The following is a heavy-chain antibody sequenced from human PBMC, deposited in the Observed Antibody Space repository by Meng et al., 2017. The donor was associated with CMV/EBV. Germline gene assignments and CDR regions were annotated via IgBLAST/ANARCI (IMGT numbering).Heavy chain of an antibody. V-gene: IGHV3-15*01. CDR2: IKSKTDGGTT. J-gene: IGHJ6*02. CDR3: TTDDPQPYSSSSRGYYYGMDV. Sequence: GGSLRLSCAASGFTFSNAWMSWVRQAPGKGLEWVGRIKSKTDGGTTDYAAPVKGRFTSSRDDSKNTLYLQMNSLKTEDTAVYYCTTDDPQPYSSSSRGYYYGMDVWGQGTTVTVSS. D-gene: IGHD6-6*01. CDR1: GFTFSNAW.